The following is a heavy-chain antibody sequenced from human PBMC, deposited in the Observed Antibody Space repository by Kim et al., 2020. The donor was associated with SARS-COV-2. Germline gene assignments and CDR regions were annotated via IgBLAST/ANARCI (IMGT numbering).Heavy chain of an antibody. V-gene: IGHV1-3*01. CDR1: GYTFTSYA. CDR2: INAGNGNT. CDR3: ARDQEDIVVVVAATGHRGGMDV. J-gene: IGHJ6*02. Sequence: ASVKVSCKASGYTFTSYAMHWVRQAPGQRLEWMGWINAGNGNTKYSQKFQGRVTITRDTSASTAYMELSSLRSEDTAVYYCARDQEDIVVVVAATGHRGGMDVWGQGTTVTVSS. D-gene: IGHD2-15*01.